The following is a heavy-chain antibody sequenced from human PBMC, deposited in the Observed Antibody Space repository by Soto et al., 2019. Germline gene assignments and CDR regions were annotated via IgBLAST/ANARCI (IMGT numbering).Heavy chain of an antibody. CDR2: IWYDGSNK. CDR3: ARDKNYYGMDV. V-gene: IGHV3-33*01. Sequence: ESGGGVVQPGRSLRLSCAASGFTFRSYGMHWVRQAPGKGLEWVAVIWYDGSNKYYADSVKGRFTISRDNSKNTLYLQMNSLRAEDTAVYYCARDKNYYGMDVWGQGTTVTVSS. J-gene: IGHJ6*02. CDR1: GFTFRSYG.